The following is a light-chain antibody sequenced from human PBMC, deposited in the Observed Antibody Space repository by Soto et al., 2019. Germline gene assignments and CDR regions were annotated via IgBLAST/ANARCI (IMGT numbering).Light chain of an antibody. Sequence: EIVLTQSPGTLSLSPGERATLSCRASQSVSSSYLAWYQQKPGQAPRLLIYGASSRATGIPDRFSGSGSGTDFTLTISRREPEDFAVYYCQQYVSSPPYTFGQGTKLEIK. CDR3: QQYVSSPPYT. CDR1: QSVSSSY. CDR2: GAS. V-gene: IGKV3-20*01. J-gene: IGKJ2*01.